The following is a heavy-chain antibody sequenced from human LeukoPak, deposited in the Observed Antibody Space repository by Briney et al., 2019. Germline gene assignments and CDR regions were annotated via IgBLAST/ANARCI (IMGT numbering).Heavy chain of an antibody. CDR2: INPSGGST. V-gene: IGHV1-46*02. CDR1: GYTFNGYY. CDR3: ARDYYYDSSGRKRNYYYYYYMDV. J-gene: IGHJ6*03. D-gene: IGHD3-22*01. Sequence: ASVKVSCKASGYTFNGYYMHWVRQAPGQGLEWMGIINPSGGSTSYAQKFQGRVTMTRDTSTSTVYMELSSLRSEDTAVYYCARDYYYDSSGRKRNYYYYYYMDVWGKGTTVTVSS.